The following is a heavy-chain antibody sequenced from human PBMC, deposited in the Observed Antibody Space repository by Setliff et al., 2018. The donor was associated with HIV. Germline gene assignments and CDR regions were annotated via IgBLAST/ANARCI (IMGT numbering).Heavy chain of an antibody. D-gene: IGHD6-13*01. Sequence: SETLSLTCTVFGGSIRDYYWSWVRQAPGKELEWIGYISHSGSTNYNPSLRSRVTISLDMSKNQFSLKLKSMTAADTAVYYCAREKYSTDWTQQNAFDLWGQGIKVTVS. J-gene: IGHJ3*01. V-gene: IGHV4-59*12. CDR3: AREKYSTDWTQQNAFDL. CDR2: ISHSGST. CDR1: GGSIRDYY.